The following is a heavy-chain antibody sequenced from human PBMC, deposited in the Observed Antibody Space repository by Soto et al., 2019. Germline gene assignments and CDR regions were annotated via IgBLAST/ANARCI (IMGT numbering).Heavy chain of an antibody. CDR2: IIPIFGTA. CDR1: GGTFSSYA. J-gene: IGHJ4*02. Sequence: ASVKVSCKASGGTFSSYAISWVRQAPGQGLEWMGGIIPIFGTANYAQKFQGRVTITADESTSTAYMELSSLGSEDTAVYYCARDPQDYYDSSGYYQRYYFDYWGQGTLVTVSS. D-gene: IGHD3-22*01. CDR3: ARDPQDYYDSSGYYQRYYFDY. V-gene: IGHV1-69*13.